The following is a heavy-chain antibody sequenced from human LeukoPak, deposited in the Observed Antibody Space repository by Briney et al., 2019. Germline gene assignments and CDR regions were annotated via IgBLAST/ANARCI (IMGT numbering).Heavy chain of an antibody. Sequence: GECLKISCKGSGYSFTNYWIGWLRQMPGRGLEWMGIIYPGDSATRYSPSFQGQVTISADKSISTAYLQWSSLKASDTAMYYCASRGECGGDCSRVIAFDIWGQGTMVTVSS. D-gene: IGHD2-21*02. CDR1: GYSFTNYW. V-gene: IGHV5-51*01. J-gene: IGHJ3*02. CDR2: IYPGDSAT. CDR3: ASRGECGGDCSRVIAFDI.